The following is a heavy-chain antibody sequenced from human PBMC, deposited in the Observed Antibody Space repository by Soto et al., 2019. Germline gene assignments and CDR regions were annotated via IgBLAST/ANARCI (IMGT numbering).Heavy chain of an antibody. CDR3: ARDTGDRTFDF. V-gene: IGHV1-3*01. CDR2: INAGYGNT. CDR1: GYTFSSYA. D-gene: IGHD7-27*01. Sequence: QFHLVQSGAEVRKPGASVKVSCKASGYTFSSYAMHWVRQAPGQRLEWMGWINAGYGNTKSSQKFQDRVTISRDTSASTAYMELTSLRSEDTAVYYCARDTGDRTFDFWGQGTLVTVSS. J-gene: IGHJ4*02.